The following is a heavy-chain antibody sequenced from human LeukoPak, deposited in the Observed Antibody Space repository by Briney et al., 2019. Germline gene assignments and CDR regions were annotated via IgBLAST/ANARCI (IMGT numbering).Heavy chain of an antibody. V-gene: IGHV4-39*07. CDR2: IYYSGNT. D-gene: IGHD5-24*01. CDR1: AGSISSDSYY. CDR3: ARTHIVEMATFDY. Sequence: SETLSLTCTVSAGSISSDSYYWGWIRQPPGKGLEWIGTIYYSGNTYYNPSLKSRLTISVDTSKNQFSLKLSSVTAADTAVYYCARTHIVEMATFDYWGQGTLVTVSS. J-gene: IGHJ4*02.